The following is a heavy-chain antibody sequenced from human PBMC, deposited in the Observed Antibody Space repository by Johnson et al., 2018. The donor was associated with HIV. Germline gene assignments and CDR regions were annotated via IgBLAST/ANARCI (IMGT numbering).Heavy chain of an antibody. V-gene: IGHV3-30*02. Sequence: QVQLVESGGGLVQPGGSLTLSCAASGFSLSNYGMHWVRQAPGKGLEWVAFMWYDGSQKGCADSVKGRCTISRDISKNTVYLQMSSLKPEDTAVYYCARDRIQSWSYVGTFDIWGQGAMVTVSS. CDR2: MWYDGSQK. CDR1: GFSLSNYG. J-gene: IGHJ3*02. D-gene: IGHD5-18*01. CDR3: ARDRIQSWSYVGTFDI.